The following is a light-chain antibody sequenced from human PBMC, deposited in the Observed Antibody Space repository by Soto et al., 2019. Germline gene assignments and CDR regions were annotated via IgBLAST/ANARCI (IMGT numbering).Light chain of an antibody. CDR2: GAS. J-gene: IGKJ3*01. V-gene: IGKV3-20*01. CDR3: QQYGSSPST. CDR1: QSVSSSY. Sequence: EIVLTQSPGTLSLSPGERATLSCRASQSVSSSYLAWYQQKPGQAPRLLIYGASSRATGIPDRFSGSGSGTDFTLTISRLVPEDSAVYYCQQYGSSPSTFGPGTKVDIK.